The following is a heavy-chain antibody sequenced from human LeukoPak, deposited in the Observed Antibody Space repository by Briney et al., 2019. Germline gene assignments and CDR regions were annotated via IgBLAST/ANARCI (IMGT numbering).Heavy chain of an antibody. D-gene: IGHD3-22*01. CDR2: ISWNSGSI. V-gene: IGHV3-9*03. CDR1: GFTFSSYS. J-gene: IGHJ3*02. Sequence: GGSLRLSCAASGFTFSSYSMNWVRQAPGKGLEWVSGISWNSGSIGYADSVKGRFTISRDNAKNSLYLQMNSLRAEDMALYYCAKDTASYYDSSGYYSDAFDIWGQGTMVTVSS. CDR3: AKDTASYYDSSGYYSDAFDI.